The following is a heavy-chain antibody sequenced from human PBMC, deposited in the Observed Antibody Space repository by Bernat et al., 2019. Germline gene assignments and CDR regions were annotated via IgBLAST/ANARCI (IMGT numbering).Heavy chain of an antibody. CDR3: ASLGEKYDFWSGWWWRWDY. J-gene: IGHJ4*02. CDR2: IYSGGST. CDR1: GFTVSSNY. V-gene: IGHV3-66*01. Sequence: EVQLVESGGGLVQPGGSLRLSCAASGFTVSSNYMSWVRQAPGKGLEWVSVIYSGGSTYYADSVKGRFTISRDNSKNTLYLQMNSLRAEDTAVYYCASLGEKYDFWSGWWWRWDYWGQGTLVTVSS. D-gene: IGHD3-3*01.